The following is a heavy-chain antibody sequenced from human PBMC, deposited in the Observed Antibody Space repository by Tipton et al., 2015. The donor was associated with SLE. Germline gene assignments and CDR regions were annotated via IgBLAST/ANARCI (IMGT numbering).Heavy chain of an antibody. D-gene: IGHD3-10*01. CDR1: GGSVSSGSYY. CDR2: IYYSGST. J-gene: IGHJ4*02. CDR3: ARGRDYYGSGSYSYYFDY. Sequence: TLSLTCTVSGGSVSSGSYYWSWIRQPPGKGLEWIGYIYYSGSTNYNPSLKSRVTIPVDTSKNQFSLKLSSVTAADTAVYYCARGRDYYGSGSYSYYFDYWGQGTLVTVSS. V-gene: IGHV4-61*01.